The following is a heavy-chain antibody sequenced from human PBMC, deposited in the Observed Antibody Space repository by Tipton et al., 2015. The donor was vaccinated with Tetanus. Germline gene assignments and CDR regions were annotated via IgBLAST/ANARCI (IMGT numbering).Heavy chain of an antibody. CDR1: GGPITSSHW. Sequence: TLSLTCAVSGGPITSSHWWSWVRQPPGKGLEWIGEVYDSGDTGYNPSLRSRVTMSVDKSNNRFSLELGFVTAADTAVYYCAGYSPGREYTFDYWGQGTLVTVSS. CDR2: VYDSGDT. D-gene: IGHD4-11*01. CDR3: AGYSPGREYTFDY. V-gene: IGHV4-4*02. J-gene: IGHJ4*02.